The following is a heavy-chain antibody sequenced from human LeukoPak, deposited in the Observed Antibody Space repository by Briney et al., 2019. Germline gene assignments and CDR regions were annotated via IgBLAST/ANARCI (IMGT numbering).Heavy chain of an antibody. V-gene: IGHV4-61*02. CDR2: MYTSGSI. J-gene: IGHJ3*02. D-gene: IGHD2-2*01. CDR1: GGSIRSGSYY. CDR3: ARDFQPGYAFDI. Sequence: SETLSLTCTVSGGSIRSGSYYWSWIRQPAGKGLEWIGRMYTSGSINYNPSLKSRVTISVDTSKNQFSLKLSSVTAADTAVYYCARDFQPGYAFDIWGQGTMVTVSS.